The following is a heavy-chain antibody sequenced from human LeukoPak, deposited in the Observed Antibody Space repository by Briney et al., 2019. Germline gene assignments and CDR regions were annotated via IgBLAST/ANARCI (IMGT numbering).Heavy chain of an antibody. J-gene: IGHJ4*02. CDR2: INGGGGYT. CDR3: AKDRLPVKRDFDF. V-gene: IGHV3-23*01. Sequence: GGSLRLSCAASGFTFSDYTMNWVRQAPGKGLEWVSGINGGGGYTYYADSVKGRFTISRDNSKNTNTLYLQMNSLRAEDTAVYYCAKDRLPVKRDFDFWGQGTLVTVSS. D-gene: IGHD2-21*02. CDR1: GFTFSDYT.